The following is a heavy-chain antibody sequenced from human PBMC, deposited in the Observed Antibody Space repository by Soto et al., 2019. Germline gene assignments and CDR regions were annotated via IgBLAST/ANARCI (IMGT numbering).Heavy chain of an antibody. Sequence: GASVTVSCKASGYTFTSYGISWVRQAPGQGLEWMGWISAYNGNTNYAQKLQGRVTMTTDTSTSTAYMELRSLRSDDTAVYYCARAVDIVATIFGPTRRVPAYFDYWGQGTLVTVSS. CDR1: GYTFTSYG. D-gene: IGHD5-12*01. CDR3: ARAVDIVATIFGPTRRVPAYFDY. J-gene: IGHJ4*02. CDR2: ISAYNGNT. V-gene: IGHV1-18*01.